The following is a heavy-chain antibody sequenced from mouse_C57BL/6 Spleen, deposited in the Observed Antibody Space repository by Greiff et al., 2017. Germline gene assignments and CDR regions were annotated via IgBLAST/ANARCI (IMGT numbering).Heavy chain of an antibody. D-gene: IGHD2-1*01. CDR3: AREGIYYGNSDFDY. Sequence: QVQLQQPGTELVKPGASVKLSCKASGYTFTSYWMHWVKQRPGQGLEWIGNIIPSNGGTNYNEKFKSKATLTVDKSSSTAYMQLSSLTSEDSAVYSCAREGIYYGNSDFDYWGQSTTLTVAS. CDR2: IIPSNGGT. J-gene: IGHJ2*01. CDR1: GYTFTSYW. V-gene: IGHV1-53*01.